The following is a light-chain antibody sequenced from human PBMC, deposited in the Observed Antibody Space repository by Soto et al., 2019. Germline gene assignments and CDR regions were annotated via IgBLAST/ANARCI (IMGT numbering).Light chain of an antibody. CDR1: QSVSSSY. CDR3: QQYGISQLT. J-gene: IGKJ4*01. Sequence: EIVLTQSPGTLSLSPGERATLSCRASQSVSSSYLAWYQQKPGQAPRLLIYGASSRATGIPDRFSGSGSGTDFTLTIRRLEPEDFAVYYCQQYGISQLTFGGGTKVEIK. V-gene: IGKV3-20*01. CDR2: GAS.